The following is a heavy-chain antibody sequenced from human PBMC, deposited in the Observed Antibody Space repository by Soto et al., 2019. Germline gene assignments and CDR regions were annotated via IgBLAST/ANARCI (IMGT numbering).Heavy chain of an antibody. J-gene: IGHJ2*01. Sequence: ASVKVSCKASGYTFTSYGISWVRQAPGQGLEWMGWISAYNGNTNYAQKLQGRVTMTTDTSTSTAYMELRSLRSDDTAVYYCARVRGIVGDYWYFDLWGRGTLVTVSS. CDR3: ARVRGIVGDYWYFDL. CDR1: GYTFTSYG. D-gene: IGHD1-26*01. CDR2: ISAYNGNT. V-gene: IGHV1-18*01.